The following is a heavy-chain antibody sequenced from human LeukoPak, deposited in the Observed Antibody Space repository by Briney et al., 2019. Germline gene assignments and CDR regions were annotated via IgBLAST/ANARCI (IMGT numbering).Heavy chain of an antibody. D-gene: IGHD5-18*01. V-gene: IGHV3-53*01. CDR2: IYIGGST. Sequence: GGSLRLSCAASGFTVSSNYMSWVRQAPGKGLEWGSVIYIGGSTYDADSVKGRFTISRDNSKNTLYLQMNSVRAEDTAVYYCAREADTAMGAWGQGTLVTVSS. CDR1: GFTVSSNY. CDR3: AREADTAMGA. J-gene: IGHJ5*02.